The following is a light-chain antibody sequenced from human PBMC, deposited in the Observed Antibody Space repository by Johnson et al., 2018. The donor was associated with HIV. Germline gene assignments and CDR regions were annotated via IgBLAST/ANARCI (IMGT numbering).Light chain of an antibody. J-gene: IGLJ1*01. V-gene: IGLV1-51*01. CDR1: RSNIGDNY. CDR2: DNN. Sequence: LTQPPSVPAAPGQKVTISCSGNRSNIGDNYVSWYQQLPGTAPKLLIYDNNKRPSGIPDRFSGSKSGTSATLGITGLQTGDEADYYCGTWDSSLSAYVFGTWTKVTVL. CDR3: GTWDSSLSAYV.